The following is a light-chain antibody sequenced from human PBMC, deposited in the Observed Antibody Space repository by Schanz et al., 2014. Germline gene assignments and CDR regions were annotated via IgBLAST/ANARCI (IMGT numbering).Light chain of an antibody. J-gene: IGKJ4*01. CDR1: QSVSSY. Sequence: EIVLTQSPATLSLSPGERATLSCRASQSVSSYLAWYQQKPGQAPRLLLYDASNRGTGIPARFSGSGSGTDFTLTISSLEPEDFAVYYCQHRSNWPTFGGGTKLEIK. V-gene: IGKV3-11*01. CDR3: QHRSNWPT. CDR2: DAS.